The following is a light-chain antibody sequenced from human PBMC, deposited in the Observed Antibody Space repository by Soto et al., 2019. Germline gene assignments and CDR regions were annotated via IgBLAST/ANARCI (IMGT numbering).Light chain of an antibody. J-gene: IGKJ4*01. CDR2: DAS. Sequence: DIQMTLSPSTLSASVGDRVTITCRASQSISSWLAWYQQKPGKAPKLLIYDASSLESGVPSRFSGSGSGTEFTLTISSLEPEDFAVYYCQQRGNWLTFGGGTKVDI. CDR3: QQRGNWLT. V-gene: IGKV1-5*01. CDR1: QSISSW.